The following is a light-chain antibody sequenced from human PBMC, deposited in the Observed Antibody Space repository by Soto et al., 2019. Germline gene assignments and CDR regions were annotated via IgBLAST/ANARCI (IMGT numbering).Light chain of an antibody. V-gene: IGKV1-5*03. J-gene: IGKJ1*01. CDR2: KAS. Sequence: DIQMTQSPSTLSASVGDRVTITYRASQSISSWLAWYQQKPGKAPKLLIYKASSLESGVPSRFSGSGSGTEFTLTISGLQPDDFATYYCQQYKSYPLTFGQGTKVDI. CDR1: QSISSW. CDR3: QQYKSYPLT.